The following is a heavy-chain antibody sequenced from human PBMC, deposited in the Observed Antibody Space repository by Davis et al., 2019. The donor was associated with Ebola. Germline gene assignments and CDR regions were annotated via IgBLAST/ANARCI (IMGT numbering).Heavy chain of an antibody. CDR2: IYYSGST. J-gene: IGHJ4*02. Sequence: SETLSLTCAVSGGSISDYPWSWIRQPPGKGLEWIGYIYYSGSTYYNPSLKSRVTISVDTSKNQFSLKLSSVTAADTAVYYCARHVIATPHAKHNVDYWGQGTLVTVSS. V-gene: IGHV4-59*04. D-gene: IGHD2-21*01. CDR1: GGSISDYP. CDR3: ARHVIATPHAKHNVDY.